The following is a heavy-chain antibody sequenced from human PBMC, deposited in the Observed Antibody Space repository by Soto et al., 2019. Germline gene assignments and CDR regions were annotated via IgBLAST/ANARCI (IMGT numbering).Heavy chain of an antibody. V-gene: IGHV2-5*02. Sequence: SGPTLLNPPQTLTLTCTFSGFSLSTSGVGVGWIRQPPGKALEWLALIYWDDDKRYSPSLKSRLTITKDTSKNQVVLTMTNMDPVDTATYYCAHGTYYDGSGIGMGYWFDSWGQGTLVTVSS. CDR3: AHGTYYDGSGIGMGYWFDS. D-gene: IGHD3-10*01. J-gene: IGHJ5*01. CDR1: GFSLSTSGVG. CDR2: IYWDDDK.